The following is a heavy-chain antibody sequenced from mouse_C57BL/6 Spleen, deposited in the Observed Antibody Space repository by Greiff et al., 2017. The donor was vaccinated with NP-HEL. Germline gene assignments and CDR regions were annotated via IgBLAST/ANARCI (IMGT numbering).Heavy chain of an antibody. CDR2: IYPGSGNT. Sequence: VQLQQSGPELVQPGASVKISCKASGYSFTSYYIHWVKQRPGQGLEWVGWIYPGSGNTKYNEKFKGKATLTADTSASTAYMQLSSLTTEDSAVYYCARRYYAMDYWGQGTSVTVSS. J-gene: IGHJ4*01. CDR1: GYSFTSYY. CDR3: ARRYYAMDY. V-gene: IGHV1-66*01.